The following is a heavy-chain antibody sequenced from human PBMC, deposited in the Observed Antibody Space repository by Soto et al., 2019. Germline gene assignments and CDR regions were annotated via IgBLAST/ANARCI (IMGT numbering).Heavy chain of an antibody. V-gene: IGHV4-59*01. CDR3: ARSFMVPVDFFDF. Sequence: LSLTRTVSNGPFRSTHSRWIRQSPGEGLKRIGNIYCSVSTNYNLSLKSRVTMSVDTSKNQFTLKLSSVTAADTGVYFCARSFMVPVDFFDFWGQGTLVTVSS. CDR2: IYCSVST. J-gene: IGHJ4*02. D-gene: IGHD3-10*01. CDR1: NGPFRSTH.